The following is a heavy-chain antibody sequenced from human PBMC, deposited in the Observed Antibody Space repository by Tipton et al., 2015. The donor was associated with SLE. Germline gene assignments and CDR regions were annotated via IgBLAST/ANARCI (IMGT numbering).Heavy chain of an antibody. CDR3: ARDTGASGSLYYYYYGMDV. CDR2: IYYSGST. D-gene: IGHD3-3*01. Sequence: LRLSCTVSGGSISSHYWSWIRQPPGKGLEWIGYIYYSGSTNYNPSLKSRVTISVDTSKNQFSLKLSSVTAADTAVYYCARDTGASGSLYYYYYGMDVWGQGTTVTVSS. CDR1: GGSISSHY. J-gene: IGHJ6*02. V-gene: IGHV4-59*11.